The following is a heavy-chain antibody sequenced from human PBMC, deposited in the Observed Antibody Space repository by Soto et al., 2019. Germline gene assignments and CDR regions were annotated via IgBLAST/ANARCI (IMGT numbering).Heavy chain of an antibody. D-gene: IGHD4-17*01. CDR3: AKGGRLRSPFGF. J-gene: IGHJ4*02. Sequence: QVQLQPRGAGLVKSSETLSLTCAGYGGSLNDNHWSWIRQPPGKGLEWIGEVFHTGFTNYNPSLKSRVTISVDTSKNQFSLKLSSVTAADTAVYFCAKGGRLRSPFGFWGQGTLVSVSS. CDR1: GGSLNDNH. CDR2: VFHTGFT. V-gene: IGHV4-34*01.